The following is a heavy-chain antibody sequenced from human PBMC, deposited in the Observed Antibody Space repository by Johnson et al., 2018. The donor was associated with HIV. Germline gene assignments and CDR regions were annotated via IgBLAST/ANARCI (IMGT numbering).Heavy chain of an antibody. CDR3: ARGTGTDDAFDI. V-gene: IGHV3-66*01. Sequence: VQLVESGGGLVQPGGSLRLSCAASGFTVSSNYMSWVRQAPGKGLESVSVVYSGGTTHYADSVKGRSTISRDNTKNSLYLQMNSLRAEDTAVYYCARGTGTDDAFDIWGQGTMVTVSS. D-gene: IGHD1-1*01. J-gene: IGHJ3*02. CDR1: GFTVSSNY. CDR2: VYSGGTT.